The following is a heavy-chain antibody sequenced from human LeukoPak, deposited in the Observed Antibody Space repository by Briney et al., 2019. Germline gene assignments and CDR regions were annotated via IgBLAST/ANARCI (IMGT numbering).Heavy chain of an antibody. V-gene: IGHV1-18*01. CDR1: GYTFTSYG. D-gene: IGHD2-15*01. CDR2: ISAYNGNT. J-gene: IGHJ4*02. CDR3: ARVTSEGWSRYYFDY. Sequence: GASVKVSCKASGYTFTSYGISWVRQAPGQGLEWMGWISAYNGNTNYAQKIQGRVTMTTDTSTSTAYMELRSLRSDDTAVYYCARVTSEGWSRYYFDYWGQGTLVTVSS.